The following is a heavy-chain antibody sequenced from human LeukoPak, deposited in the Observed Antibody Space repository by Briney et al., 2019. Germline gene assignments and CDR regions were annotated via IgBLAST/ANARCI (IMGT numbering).Heavy chain of an antibody. CDR1: GNYW. J-gene: IGHJ5*02. CDR3: MRDYMGWFDP. Sequence: GGSLRLSCAASGNYWMHWVRQAPGKGLEWVSIISLDGSTEFYADSVKGRFTISRDTASNTMHLEMNNLRIEDTAVYYCMRDYMGWFDPWGQGSLVTVSS. V-gene: IGHV3-30-3*01. CDR2: ISLDGSTE. D-gene: IGHD3-10*01.